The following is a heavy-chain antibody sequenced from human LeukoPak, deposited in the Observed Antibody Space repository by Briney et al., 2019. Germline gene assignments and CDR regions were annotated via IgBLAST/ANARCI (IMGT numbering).Heavy chain of an antibody. V-gene: IGHV3-20*04. CDR1: GFTFDDYG. Sequence: GGSLRLSCAASGFTFDDYGTSWVRQAPGKGLEWVSGINWNGGSTGYADSVKGRFTISRDNAKNSLYLQMNSLRAEDTALYYCARGGSSGLTLITFDYWGQGTLVTVSS. D-gene: IGHD6-19*01. CDR2: INWNGGST. J-gene: IGHJ4*02. CDR3: ARGGSSGLTLITFDY.